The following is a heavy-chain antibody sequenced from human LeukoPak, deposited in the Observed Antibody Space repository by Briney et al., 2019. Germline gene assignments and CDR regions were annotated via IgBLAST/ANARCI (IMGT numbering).Heavy chain of an antibody. V-gene: IGHV3-23*01. CDR3: AKGWELRFLEWFYTSIMDV. D-gene: IGHD3-3*01. Sequence: GGSLRLSCAASGFTFSSYAMSWVRQAPGKGLEWVSAISGSGGTTYYADSVKGRFTISRDNSKNTLYLQMNSLRAEDTAVYYCAKGWELRFLEWFYTSIMDVWGKGTTVTVSS. CDR2: ISGSGGTT. CDR1: GFTFSSYA. J-gene: IGHJ6*04.